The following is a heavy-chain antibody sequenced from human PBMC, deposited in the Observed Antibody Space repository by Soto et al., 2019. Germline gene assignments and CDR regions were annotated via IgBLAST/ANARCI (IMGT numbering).Heavy chain of an antibody. J-gene: IGHJ4*02. V-gene: IGHV2-5*02. D-gene: IGHD3-3*02. CDR2: LYWDDDK. Sequence: QITLKESGPTLVKPTQTLTLTCTFSGFSLSTTRVGVGWIRQPPGEALEWLALLYWDDDKLYSPSLKRRLTITKDTSKHQVVLTLTNMDPVDTATYYCAHYKTSSMRYYFDYWGQGTLVTVSS. CDR1: GFSLSTTRVG. CDR3: AHYKTSSMRYYFDY.